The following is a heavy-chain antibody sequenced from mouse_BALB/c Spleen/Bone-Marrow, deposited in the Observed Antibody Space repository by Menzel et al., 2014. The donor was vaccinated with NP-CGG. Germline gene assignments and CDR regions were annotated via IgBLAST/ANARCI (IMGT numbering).Heavy chain of an antibody. CDR2: IYYSGTI. J-gene: IGHJ2*01. V-gene: IGHV3-5*02. CDR3: ARYGNYFDY. CDR1: GISITTGNYR. D-gene: IGHD2-1*01. Sequence: EVHLVESGPGLVKPSQTVSLTCTVTGISITTGNYRWSWIRQFPGNKLEWIGYIYYSGTITYNPSLTSRTTITRDTSKNHFFLEMNSLTAEDTATYYCARYGNYFDYWGQGTTLTVSS.